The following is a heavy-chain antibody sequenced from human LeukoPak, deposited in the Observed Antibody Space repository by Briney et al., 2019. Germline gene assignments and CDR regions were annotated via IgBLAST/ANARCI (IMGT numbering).Heavy chain of an antibody. CDR3: AILGYCSGGSCYDDC. J-gene: IGHJ4*02. D-gene: IGHD2-15*01. Sequence: SETLSLTCTVSGGSISSSSYYWGWIRQPPGKGLEWIGSIYYSGSTYYNPSLKSRVTISVDTSKNQFSLKLSSVTAADTAVYYCAILGYCSGGSCYDDCWGQGTLVTVSS. V-gene: IGHV4-39*07. CDR2: IYYSGST. CDR1: GGSISSSSYY.